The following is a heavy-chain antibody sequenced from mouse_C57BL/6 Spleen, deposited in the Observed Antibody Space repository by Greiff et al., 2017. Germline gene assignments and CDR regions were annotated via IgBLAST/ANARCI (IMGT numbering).Heavy chain of an antibody. CDR3: AAVVARDYAMDY. Sequence: VQLQQPGTELVKPGASVKLSCKASGYTFTSYWMHWVKQRSGQGLEWIGNINPSNGGTNYNEKFKSKATLTVDKSSSTAYMQLSSLTSEDSAVYYCAAVVARDYAMDYWGQGTSVTVSS. CDR1: GYTFTSYW. J-gene: IGHJ4*01. V-gene: IGHV1-53*01. CDR2: INPSNGGT. D-gene: IGHD1-1*01.